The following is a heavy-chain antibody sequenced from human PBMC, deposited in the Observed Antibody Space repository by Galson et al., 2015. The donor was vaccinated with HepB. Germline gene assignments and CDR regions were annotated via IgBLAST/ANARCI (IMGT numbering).Heavy chain of an antibody. CDR3: ARGGLYSFFY. V-gene: IGHV5-51*01. J-gene: IGHJ4*02. Sequence: QSGAEVKKPGESLKISCKTSGYRFTTNWIAWVRQMPGKGLEWTGLIYPGASDIRYSPSFQGQVTISADKSITTAYLQWNSLKASDTAMYYCARGGLYSFFYWGQGTQVTVSS. CDR1: GYRFTTNW. CDR2: IYPGASDI. D-gene: IGHD5-18*01.